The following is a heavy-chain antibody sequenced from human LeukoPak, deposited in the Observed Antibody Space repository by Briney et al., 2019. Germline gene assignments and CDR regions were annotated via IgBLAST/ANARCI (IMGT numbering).Heavy chain of an antibody. CDR1: GGSISSYY. V-gene: IGHV4-4*07. D-gene: IGHD6-19*01. J-gene: IGHJ6*03. CDR2: IYTSGST. CDR3: ARDRGESGWVGDYYMDV. Sequence: PSETLSLTCTVSGGSISSYYWSWIRQPAGKGLEWIGHIYTSGSTNYNPSLKSRVTMSVDTSKNQFSLKLSSVTAADTAVYYCARDRGESGWVGDYYMDVWGKGTTVTVSS.